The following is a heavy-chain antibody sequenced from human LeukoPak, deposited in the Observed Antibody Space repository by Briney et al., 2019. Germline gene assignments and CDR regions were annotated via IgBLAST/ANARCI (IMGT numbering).Heavy chain of an antibody. CDR2: MYYSGST. J-gene: IGHJ5*02. D-gene: IGHD3-10*01. V-gene: IGHV4-61*01. Sequence: KASETLSLTCTVSGGSISSSTYYWTWIRQPPGKGLEWIGYMYYSGSTNYNPSLKSRLTISVDTSKNQFSLKLSSVTAADTAVYYCARTSRSAYGSYNWFDPWGQGTLVTVSS. CDR3: ARTSRSAYGSYNWFDP. CDR1: GGSISSSTYY.